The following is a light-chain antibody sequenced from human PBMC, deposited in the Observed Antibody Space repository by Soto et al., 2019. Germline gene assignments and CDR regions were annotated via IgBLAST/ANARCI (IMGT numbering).Light chain of an antibody. Sequence: DIQMTQSPSSLSASEGDRVTITCRASQSINRHVNWYQQKPGRAPNLLIYGASNLQSDAPSRFSGSGSGTDFTLTVRDLQPEDFATYYCQQGYSLPVTFGQGTRLEIK. CDR3: QQGYSLPVT. V-gene: IGKV1-39*01. CDR1: QSINRH. CDR2: GAS. J-gene: IGKJ5*01.